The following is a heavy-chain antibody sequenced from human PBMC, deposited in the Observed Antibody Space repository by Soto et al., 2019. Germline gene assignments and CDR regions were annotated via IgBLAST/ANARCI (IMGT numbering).Heavy chain of an antibody. Sequence: GGSLRLSCAASGFTFDDYAMHWVRQAPGKGPEWVSGISWNSGTIAYADSVKGRFTISRDNAKNSLYLQMNSLRGEDTALYYCAKDMRGGSSSSRYYYGLDVWGQGTTVTVSS. J-gene: IGHJ6*02. CDR3: AKDMRGGSSSSRYYYGLDV. D-gene: IGHD6-13*01. V-gene: IGHV3-9*01. CDR1: GFTFDDYA. CDR2: ISWNSGTI.